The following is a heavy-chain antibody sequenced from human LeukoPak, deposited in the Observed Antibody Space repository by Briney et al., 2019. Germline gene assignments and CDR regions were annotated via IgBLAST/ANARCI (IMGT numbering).Heavy chain of an antibody. CDR1: GGSMTNMY. V-gene: IGHV4-59*01. J-gene: IGHJ6*02. CDR2: IYDSGST. D-gene: IGHD2/OR15-2a*01. Sequence: SETLCLTCSASGGSMTNMYLTWVRQPPGKGLEWIGDIYDSGSTRYNASLESRVTISVDTSKNQFYLKLSSVTAADTAVYYCAKGGSTNFYYGDVWGQGTTVTVSS. CDR3: AKGGSTNFYYGDV.